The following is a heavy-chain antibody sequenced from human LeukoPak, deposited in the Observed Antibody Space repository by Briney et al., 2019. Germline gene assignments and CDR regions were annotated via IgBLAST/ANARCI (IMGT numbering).Heavy chain of an antibody. CDR2: ISGSGGST. J-gene: IGHJ4*02. CDR1: GFTFSSYA. Sequence: GGSLRLSCAASGFTFSSYAMSWVRQAPGKGLEWVSAISGSGGSTYYADSVKGRFTISRDNSKNTLYLQMNSLRAEDTAVYYCATYAGIAAAGTLNFDYWGRGTLVTVSS. V-gene: IGHV3-23*01. CDR3: ATYAGIAAAGTLNFDY. D-gene: IGHD6-13*01.